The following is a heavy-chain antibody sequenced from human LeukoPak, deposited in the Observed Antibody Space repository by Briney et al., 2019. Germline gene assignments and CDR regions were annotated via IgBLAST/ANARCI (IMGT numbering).Heavy chain of an antibody. V-gene: IGHV3-7*04. CDR2: MKQDRIEK. Sequence: GGSLTLTCAASGFTFSIYGMAWVRQAPGKGLEWVANMKQDRIEKYYVDSVKGRFTIPRDNAKNSLYLQMNSLRPEDTAIYYCAREGGGMDVWGQGTTVTVSS. D-gene: IGHD3-16*01. CDR1: GFTFSIYG. CDR3: AREGGGMDV. J-gene: IGHJ6*02.